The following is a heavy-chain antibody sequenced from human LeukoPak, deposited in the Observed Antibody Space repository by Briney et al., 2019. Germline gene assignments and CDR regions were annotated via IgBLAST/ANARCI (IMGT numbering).Heavy chain of an antibody. Sequence: GGSLRLSCAASGFTFSSYAMSWVRQAPGKGLEWVSVISGSGGTIYYADSVKGRFSISRDNFRNMLHLQMNSLRAEDTAVYYCAKEGGYSGYQWVWFDPWGQGTLVTVSS. D-gene: IGHD5-12*01. CDR2: ISGSGGTI. CDR1: GFTFSSYA. V-gene: IGHV3-23*01. J-gene: IGHJ5*02. CDR3: AKEGGYSGYQWVWFDP.